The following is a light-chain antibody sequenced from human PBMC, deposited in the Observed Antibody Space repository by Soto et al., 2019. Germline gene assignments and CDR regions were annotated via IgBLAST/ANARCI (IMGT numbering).Light chain of an antibody. J-gene: IGLJ1*01. V-gene: IGLV3-21*02. Sequence: SYELTQPPSVSVAPGQTARITCGGNNIGSDTVHWYQQKPGQAPVVVVYDDSDRPSGIPERFSGSNSGNTATLTISRVEAGDEADYYCQVWDSSSDHYVFGTGTKVTVL. CDR3: QVWDSSSDHYV. CDR1: NIGSDT. CDR2: DDS.